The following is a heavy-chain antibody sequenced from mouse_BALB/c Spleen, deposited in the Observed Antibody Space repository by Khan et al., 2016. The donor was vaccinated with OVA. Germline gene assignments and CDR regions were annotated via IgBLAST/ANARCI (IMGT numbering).Heavy chain of an antibody. D-gene: IGHD3-3*01. Sequence: QIQLVQSGPELKKPGATVRISCKASGYTFTTSGMHWVKQMPGKGLKWIGWINTHSGEPTYAEDFKGRFAFSLATSANTAYLQINNLKNEDTATYVCASAYGYGCYVDVWGQGTTVTVSS. CDR2: INTHSGEP. V-gene: IGHV9-4*02. J-gene: IGHJ1*01. CDR1: GYTFTTSG. CDR3: ASAYGYGCYVDV.